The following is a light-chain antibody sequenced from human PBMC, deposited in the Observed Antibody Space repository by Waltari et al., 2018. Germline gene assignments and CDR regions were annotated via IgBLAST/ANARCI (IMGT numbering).Light chain of an antibody. CDR1: ASTIGNTV. J-gene: IGLJ3*02. CDR2: RRD. CDR3: AAWDDSLNGRWV. V-gene: IGLV1-44*01. Sequence: QSVLTQPPSASGTPGQQATISCSGGASTIGNTVWTRSQQVPGKAPNLLIYRRDRRPAGVPDRFSGSKSGTSASLAISGLQSEDEADYYCAAWDDSLNGRWVFGGGTKVTVL.